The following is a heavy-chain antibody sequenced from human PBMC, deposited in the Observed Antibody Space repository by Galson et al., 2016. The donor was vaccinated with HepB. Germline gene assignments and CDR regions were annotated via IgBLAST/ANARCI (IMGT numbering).Heavy chain of an antibody. Sequence: SVKVSCKASGGTFGNSAIHWIRQAPGQGLQWMGGITPLFGTTDYGQTFGGRVSITADDSNDVVYMEMSSLSSEDTATYFCARDESAAHWFFDLWGRGTLITVSS. CDR2: ITPLFGTT. CDR1: GGTFGNSA. V-gene: IGHV1-69*13. J-gene: IGHJ2*01. CDR3: ARDESAAHWFFDL.